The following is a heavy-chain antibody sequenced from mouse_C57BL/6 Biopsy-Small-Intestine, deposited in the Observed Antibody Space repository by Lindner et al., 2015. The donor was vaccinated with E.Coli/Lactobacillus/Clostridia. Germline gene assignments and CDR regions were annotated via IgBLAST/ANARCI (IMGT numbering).Heavy chain of an antibody. D-gene: IGHD2-2*01. V-gene: IGHV1-81*01. J-gene: IGHJ4*01. CDR3: AREGPYGYDGGYFAMDY. CDR1: GYTFTSYG. CDR2: IYPRSGNS. Sequence: VQLQESGAELARPGASVRLSCKASGYTFTSYGLSWVKQRTGQGLEWIGEIYPRSGNSYYNEKFKGKATLTADTSSSTAYMELRSLTSEDSAVFFCAREGPYGYDGGYFAMDYWGQGTSVTVSS.